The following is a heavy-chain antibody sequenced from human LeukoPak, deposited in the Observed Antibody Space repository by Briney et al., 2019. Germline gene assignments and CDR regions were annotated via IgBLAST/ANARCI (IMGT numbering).Heavy chain of an antibody. D-gene: IGHD5-24*01. CDR3: ARGYRRDGYNHVWPGRLDY. CDR2: IYYSGST. Sequence: SETLSLTCTVSGGSISSSSYYWGWIRQPPGKGLEWIGSIYYSGSTYYNPSLKSRVTVSVDTSKNQFSLKLSSVTAADTAVYYCARGYRRDGYNHVWPGRLDYWGQGTLVTVSS. CDR1: GGSISSSSYY. J-gene: IGHJ4*02. V-gene: IGHV4-39*01.